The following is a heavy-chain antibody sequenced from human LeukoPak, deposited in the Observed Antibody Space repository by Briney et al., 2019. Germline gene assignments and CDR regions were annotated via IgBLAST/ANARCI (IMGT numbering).Heavy chain of an antibody. CDR3: ASPWYYDILTGYLN. V-gene: IGHV4-39*01. D-gene: IGHD3-9*01. Sequence: SETLSLTCTVSGGSISSSSYYWGWIRQPPGKGLEWIGSIYYSGSTYYNPSLKSRVTISVDTSKNQFSLKLSSVTAADMAVYYCASPWYYDILTGYLNWGQGTLVTVSS. CDR1: GGSISSSSYY. CDR2: IYYSGST. J-gene: IGHJ4*02.